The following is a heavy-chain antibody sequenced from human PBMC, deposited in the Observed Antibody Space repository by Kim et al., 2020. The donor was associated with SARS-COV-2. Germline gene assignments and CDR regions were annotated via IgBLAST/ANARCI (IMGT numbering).Heavy chain of an antibody. J-gene: IGHJ3*02. CDR3: ARDPVGTNAFDI. D-gene: IGHD6-13*01. CDR1: GGSISSGGYY. CDR2: IYYSGST. Sequence: TLSLTCTVSGGSISSGGYYWSWIRQHPGKGLEWIGYIYYSGSTYYNPSLKSRVTISVDTSKNQFSLKLSSVTAADTAVYYCARDPVGTNAFDIWGQGTMVTVSS. V-gene: IGHV4-31*03.